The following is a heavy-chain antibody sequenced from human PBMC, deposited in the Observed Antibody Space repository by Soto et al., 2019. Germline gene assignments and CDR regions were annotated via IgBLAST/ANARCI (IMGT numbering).Heavy chain of an antibody. CDR2: TYYRSKWYY. CDR1: GDSVSSNSSG. V-gene: IGHV6-1*01. D-gene: IGHD1-26*01. J-gene: IGHJ4*01. Sequence: PSQTLSLTFAITGDSVSSNSSGWSWVRQSPSRVLEWLGRTYYRSKWYYEYAVSVRGRITINPDTSKNQYSLQLNSVTPEDTAVYFCARGEQYSGSIFDSWGPGPMITV. CDR3: ARGEQYSGSIFDS.